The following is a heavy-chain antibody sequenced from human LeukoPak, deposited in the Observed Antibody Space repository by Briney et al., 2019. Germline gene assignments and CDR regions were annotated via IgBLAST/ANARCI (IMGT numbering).Heavy chain of an antibody. D-gene: IGHD6-6*01. CDR3: ARDLARTDYYGMDV. CDR2: INPNSGGT. Sequence: ASVKVSCKASGYTFTGYYMHWVRQAPGQGLEWMGWINPNSGGTYYAQKFQGWVTMTRDTSISTAYMELSRLRSDDTAVYYCARDLARTDYYGMDVWGQGTTVTVSS. V-gene: IGHV1-2*04. J-gene: IGHJ6*02. CDR1: GYTFTGYY.